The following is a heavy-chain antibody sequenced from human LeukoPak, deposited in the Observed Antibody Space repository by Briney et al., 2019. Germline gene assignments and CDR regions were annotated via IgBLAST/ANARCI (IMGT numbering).Heavy chain of an antibody. CDR3: AKDRRGDSGWPFDY. CDR2: ISVSGGST. CDR1: GFTFSSYA. J-gene: IGHJ4*02. V-gene: IGHV3-23*01. Sequence: PGGSLRLSCAASGFTFSSYAMNWVRQAPGKGLDWVSSISVSGGSTYYADSVKGRFTISRDNSKNTLFLQMSRLRAEDTAVYYCAKDRRGDSGWPFDYWGQGTLVAVSS. D-gene: IGHD6-19*01.